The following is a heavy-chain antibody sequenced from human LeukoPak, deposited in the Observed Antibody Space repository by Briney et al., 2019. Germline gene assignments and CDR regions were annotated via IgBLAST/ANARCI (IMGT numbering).Heavy chain of an antibody. CDR1: GYTFTDYY. Sequence: ASVKVSCKASGYTFTDYYLHWVRQAPGQGLEWMGWINPNSRATNFAQKFQGRVTMTRDTSISTAYMEVSRLTSADTAVYYCAKEGESNVYYSLDYWGQGTLVTVSS. CDR3: AKEGESNVYYSLDY. CDR2: INPNSRAT. J-gene: IGHJ4*02. D-gene: IGHD3-22*01. V-gene: IGHV1-2*02.